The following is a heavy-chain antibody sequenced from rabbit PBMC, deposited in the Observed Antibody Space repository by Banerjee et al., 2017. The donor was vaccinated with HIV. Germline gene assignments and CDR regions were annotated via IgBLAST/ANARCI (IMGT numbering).Heavy chain of an antibody. CDR1: GFSFSSNW. Sequence: QELLVESGGGLVKPGGTLTLTCTVSGFSFSSNWICWVRQAPGKGLEWIACIDTNDGDTDDAKWPKGRFTISKTSSTTVTLQMTSLTAADTATYFCARNYVNLVDSRGPGTLVTVS. J-gene: IGHJ2*01. V-gene: IGHV1S45*01. CDR2: IDTNDGDT. D-gene: IGHD1-1*01. CDR3: ARNYVNLVDS.